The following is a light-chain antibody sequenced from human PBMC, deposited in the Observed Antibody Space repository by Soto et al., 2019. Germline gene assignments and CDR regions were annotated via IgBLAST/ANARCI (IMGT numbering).Light chain of an antibody. CDR2: DAS. V-gene: IGKV3-11*01. J-gene: IGKJ4*01. CDR3: QHRSNWPLT. CDR1: HSVGSD. Sequence: SPGERATLSCRASHSVGSDLAWYRQKPGQAPRLLIYDASNRATGIPARFSGSGSGTDFTLTISSLEPEDFAIYYCQHRSNWPLTFGGGTKVDIK.